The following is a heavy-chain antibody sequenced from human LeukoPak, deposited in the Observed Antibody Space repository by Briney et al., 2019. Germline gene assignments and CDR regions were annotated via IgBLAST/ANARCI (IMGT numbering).Heavy chain of an antibody. J-gene: IGHJ3*02. CDR1: GYTFTSYD. CDR3: AGHYYYDSSGSNAFDI. Sequence: ASVKVSCKASGYTFTSYDINWVRQATGQGLEWMGWMNPNSGNTGYAQKFQGRVTMTRNTSISTAYMELSSLRSEDTAVYYCAGHYYYDSSGSNAFDIWGQGTMVTVSS. D-gene: IGHD3-22*01. V-gene: IGHV1-8*01. CDR2: MNPNSGNT.